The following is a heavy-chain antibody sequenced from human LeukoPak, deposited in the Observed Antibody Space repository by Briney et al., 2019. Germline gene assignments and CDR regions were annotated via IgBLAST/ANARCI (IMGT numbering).Heavy chain of an antibody. D-gene: IGHD1-26*01. CDR1: GYTFTGYY. J-gene: IGHJ4*02. Sequence: GASVKLSCKASGYTFTGYYMHSVRQAPGQGLEWMGWINPNSGGTNYAQKFQGRVTMTRDTSISTAYRGLSRLRSDETAVYYCAREMVGATVYWGQGTLVTVSS. CDR2: INPNSGGT. V-gene: IGHV1-2*02. CDR3: AREMVGATVY.